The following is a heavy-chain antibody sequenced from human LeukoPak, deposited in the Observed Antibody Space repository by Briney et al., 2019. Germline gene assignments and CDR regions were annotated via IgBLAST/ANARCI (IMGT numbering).Heavy chain of an antibody. CDR3: ARSLAGGNNYYYGMDV. CDR1: GYTFTGYY. V-gene: IGHV1-2*02. CDR2: INPNSGGT. J-gene: IGHJ6*02. D-gene: IGHD4-23*01. Sequence: APVKVSCKASGYTFTGYYMHWVRQAPGQGLELMGWINPNSGGTNYAQKFQGRVTMTRDTSISTAYMELSRLRSDDTAVYYCARSLAGGNNYYYGMDVWGQGTTVTVSS.